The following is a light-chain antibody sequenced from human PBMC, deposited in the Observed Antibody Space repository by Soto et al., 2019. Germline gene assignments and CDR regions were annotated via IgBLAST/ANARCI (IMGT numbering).Light chain of an antibody. J-gene: IGLJ1*01. CDR1: SSDVGGYDY. CDR2: DVR. CDR3: SSYTTSGTLV. Sequence: VLTQPASVSGSPEQSITISCPGTSSDVGGYDYVSWYQQHPGKVPKLMIYDVRNRPSGVSNRFSGSKSGNTASLTISGLQGEDEADYYCSSYTTSGTLVVGTGTKVTVL. V-gene: IGLV2-14*01.